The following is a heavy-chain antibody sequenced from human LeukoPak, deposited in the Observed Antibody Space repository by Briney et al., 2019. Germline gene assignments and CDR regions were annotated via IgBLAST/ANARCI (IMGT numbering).Heavy chain of an antibody. V-gene: IGHV3-21*01. CDR2: ISSSSSYI. CDR1: GFTFSSYN. J-gene: IGHJ4*02. Sequence: GGSLRLSCAASGFTFSSYNMNWVRQAPGKGLEWVSSISSSSSYIYYADSVKGRFTISRDNAKNSLYLQMNSLRAEDTAVYYCARDDGMATNSFDYWGQGTLVTVSS. D-gene: IGHD5-24*01. CDR3: ARDDGMATNSFDY.